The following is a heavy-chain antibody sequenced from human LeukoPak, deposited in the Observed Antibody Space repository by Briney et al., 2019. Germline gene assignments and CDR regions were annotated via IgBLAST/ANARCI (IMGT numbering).Heavy chain of an antibody. V-gene: IGHV4-59*01. D-gene: IGHD6-19*01. CDR3: ARASYSSGWYIDY. J-gene: IGHJ4*02. Sequence: SETLSLTCTVSGGSISSYYWSWIRQPPGKGLEWIGYIYYSGSTNYNPSLKSRVTISVDTSKNQFSLKLSSVTAADTAVYYCARASYSSGWYIDYWGQGTLVTVSS. CDR2: IYYSGST. CDR1: GGSISSYY.